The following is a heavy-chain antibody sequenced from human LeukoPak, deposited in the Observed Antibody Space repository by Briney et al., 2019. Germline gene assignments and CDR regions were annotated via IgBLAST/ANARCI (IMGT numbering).Heavy chain of an antibody. D-gene: IGHD6-13*01. CDR2: ISGSGGST. CDR3: ARVIRAAPGKGYFDY. CDR1: GFIVRSLD. Sequence: RLTCGTSGFIVRSLDLSGLRHAKGKGLEGASSISGSGGSTYHADSVKGRFTISRDSSKNTLYLQMNSLRAEDTAIYYCARVIRAAPGKGYFDYWGQGTLVTVSS. V-gene: IGHV3-23*01. J-gene: IGHJ4*02.